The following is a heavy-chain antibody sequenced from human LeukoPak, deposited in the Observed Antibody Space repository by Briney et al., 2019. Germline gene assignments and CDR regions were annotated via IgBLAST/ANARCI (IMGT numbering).Heavy chain of an antibody. CDR3: ARDRLDSSGYFDY. V-gene: IGHV3-30*04. J-gene: IGHJ4*02. CDR2: ISYDGRNK. D-gene: IGHD3-22*01. CDR1: GFTFSSYA. Sequence: PGGSLRLSCSAYGFTFSSYAMHWVPQAPGKGLEWVAVISYDGRNKYYADSVKGRFTIYRDNSKNTLYLKMHSLRAEDTDVYSCARDRLDSSGYFDYWGQGTLVTVSS.